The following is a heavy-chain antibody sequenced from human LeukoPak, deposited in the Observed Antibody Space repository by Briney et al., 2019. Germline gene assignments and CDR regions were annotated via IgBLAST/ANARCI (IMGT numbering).Heavy chain of an antibody. D-gene: IGHD6-6*01. CDR1: GGSINVYY. CDR2: ISYSGST. Sequence: SETLSLTCSVSGGSINVYYWNWIRQSPGKGLEWIGSISYSGSTNYNSSLKSRVTISIDTSKNRFYLTVSSVTAADTAMYYCARGGSRSYTSSTLDYWGQGTLVTVSS. J-gene: IGHJ4*02. V-gene: IGHV4-59*01. CDR3: ARGGSRSYTSSTLDY.